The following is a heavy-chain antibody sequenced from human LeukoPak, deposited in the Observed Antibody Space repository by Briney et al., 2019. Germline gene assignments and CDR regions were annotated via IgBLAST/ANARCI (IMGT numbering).Heavy chain of an antibody. CDR1: GFTFSTYG. CDR2: ISGSGATI. Sequence: PGGPLRLSCAASGFTFSTYGMSWLRKAPGKGLEWVSGISGSGATIYYADSVKGRFTISRDNSKTTLYLQMNSRRGEDTVVYYCAKSPGTTGWFDPWGQETLDSVSS. CDR3: AKSPGTTGWFDP. V-gene: IGHV3-23*01. D-gene: IGHD1-1*01. J-gene: IGHJ5*02.